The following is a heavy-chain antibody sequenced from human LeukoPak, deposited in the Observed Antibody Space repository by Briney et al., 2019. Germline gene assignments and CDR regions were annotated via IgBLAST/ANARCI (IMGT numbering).Heavy chain of an antibody. Sequence: GGSLRLSCAASGFTFSNYWMSWVRQAPGKGLEWVANIKQDGSEKNYVDPVKGRFTISRDNAKNSLYLQMNTLRVEDTAVYYCARGYGNYGYWGQGTLVTVSS. CDR1: GFTFSNYW. CDR3: ARGYGNYGY. D-gene: IGHD4-17*01. J-gene: IGHJ4*02. V-gene: IGHV3-7*01. CDR2: IKQDGSEK.